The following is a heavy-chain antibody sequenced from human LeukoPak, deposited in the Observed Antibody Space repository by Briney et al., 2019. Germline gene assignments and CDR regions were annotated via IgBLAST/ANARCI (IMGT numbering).Heavy chain of an antibody. CDR1: GFTFSSYA. D-gene: IGHD6-6*01. J-gene: IGHJ1*01. CDR3: ARGDYSSSSPAPPEYFQH. Sequence: GGSLRLSCAASGFTFSSYAMHWVRQAPGKGLEWVAVISYDGSNKYYADSVEGRFTISRDNSKNTLYLQMNSLRAEDTAVYYCARGDYSSSSPAPPEYFQHWGQGTLVTVSS. CDR2: ISYDGSNK. V-gene: IGHV3-30-3*01.